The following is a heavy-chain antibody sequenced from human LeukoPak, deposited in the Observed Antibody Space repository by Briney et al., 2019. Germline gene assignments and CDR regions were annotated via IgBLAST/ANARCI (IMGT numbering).Heavy chain of an antibody. CDR1: GFTFDDYA. Sequence: GGSLRLSRAASGFTFDDYAMHWVRQAPGKGLEWVSGISWNSGSVGYADSVKGRFTISRDNAKNSLYLQMNSLRAEDTALYYCAKDYVQWQGDYYYYGMDVWGQGTTVTVSS. CDR3: AKDYVQWQGDYYYYGMDV. CDR2: ISWNSGSV. D-gene: IGHD6-19*01. J-gene: IGHJ6*02. V-gene: IGHV3-9*01.